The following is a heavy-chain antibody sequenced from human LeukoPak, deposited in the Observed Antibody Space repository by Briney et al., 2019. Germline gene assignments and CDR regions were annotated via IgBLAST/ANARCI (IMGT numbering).Heavy chain of an antibody. V-gene: IGHV3-7*01. CDR2: IKQDGSEK. D-gene: IGHD4-17*01. CDR1: GFTFSSYW. Sequence: GGSLRLSRAASGFTFSSYWMSWVRQAPGKGLEWVANIKQDGSEKYYVDSVKGRFTISRDNAKNSLYLQMNSLRAGDTAVYYCARDSSDYYRGLFDYWGQGVLVTVSS. J-gene: IGHJ4*02. CDR3: ARDSSDYYRGLFDY.